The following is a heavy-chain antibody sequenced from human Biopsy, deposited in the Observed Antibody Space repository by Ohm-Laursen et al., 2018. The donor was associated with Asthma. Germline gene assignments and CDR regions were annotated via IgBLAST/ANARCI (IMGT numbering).Heavy chain of an antibody. CDR2: IYWDDYN. CDR1: GFSLRTPGVG. V-gene: IGHV2-5*02. CDR3: ALSQDSGFDDHSPSWFGP. J-gene: IGHJ5*02. Sequence: TQTLTLTCSFSGFSLRTPGVGVGWIRQSPGKALEWLALIYWDDYNLFRPSLKRRLTITKDPSKNQVVLTMTKMDPVDSGTYYCALSQDSGFDDHSPSWFGPWGQEALLTVSS. D-gene: IGHD3-9*01.